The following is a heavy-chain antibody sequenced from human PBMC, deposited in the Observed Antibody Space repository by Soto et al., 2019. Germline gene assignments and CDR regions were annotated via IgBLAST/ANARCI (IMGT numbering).Heavy chain of an antibody. CDR1: GGSISSGGYY. D-gene: IGHD3-10*01. Sequence: QVQLQESGPGLVKPSQTLSLTCTVSGGSISSGGYYWSWIRQHPGKGLEWIGYIYYSGSTYYNPSLKSRVTISVDTSKNQFSLKLSSVAAADTAVYYCARDHKYYYGSGSEVFDYWGQGTLVTVSS. V-gene: IGHV4-31*03. CDR3: ARDHKYYYGSGSEVFDY. J-gene: IGHJ4*02. CDR2: IYYSGST.